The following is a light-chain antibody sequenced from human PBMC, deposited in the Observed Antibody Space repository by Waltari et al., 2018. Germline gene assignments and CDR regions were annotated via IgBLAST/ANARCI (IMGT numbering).Light chain of an antibody. V-gene: IGKV3-20*01. CDR3: QYYNSAPRT. J-gene: IGKJ1*01. CDR1: EKITSSY. Sequence: VVLTQSPGTLSLSPGESATLSCRASEKITSSYIAWYQHKPGQAPRLLIYTASYRATGVPDRFSGSGSGTDFVLTISRLEPEDFAVCYCQYYNSAPRTFGQGTKVDIK. CDR2: TAS.